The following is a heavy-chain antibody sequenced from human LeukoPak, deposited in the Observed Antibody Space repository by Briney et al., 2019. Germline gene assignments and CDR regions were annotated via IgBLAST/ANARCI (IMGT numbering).Heavy chain of an antibody. J-gene: IGHJ4*02. V-gene: IGHV3-30*14. D-gene: IGHD6-19*01. CDR3: ARGTSSGHLRVKFAS. CDR1: GFTFSSYA. CDR2: ISYDGSNK. Sequence: PGGSLRLSCAASGFTFSSYAMHWVRQAPGKGLEWVAVISYDGSNKYYADAVRGRFTISRDNSKNTLFLQMHSLGVEDTAVYYCARGTSSGHLRVKFASWGQGTLVIVS.